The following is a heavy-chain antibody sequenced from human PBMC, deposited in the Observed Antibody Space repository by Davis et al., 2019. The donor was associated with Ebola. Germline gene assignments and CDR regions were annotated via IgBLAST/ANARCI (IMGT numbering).Heavy chain of an antibody. CDR3: AGENNWSFDQ. Sequence: PGGSLRLSCAASGFTFSSYGMHWVRQAPGKGLEWVASIKKDGSEIFYVDSVKDRFTISRDNAKTSLYLQMNSLRADDTAVYYCAGENNWSFDQWGQGTLVTVSS. J-gene: IGHJ4*02. CDR1: GFTFSSYG. V-gene: IGHV3-7*03. CDR2: IKKDGSEI. D-gene: IGHD5-24*01.